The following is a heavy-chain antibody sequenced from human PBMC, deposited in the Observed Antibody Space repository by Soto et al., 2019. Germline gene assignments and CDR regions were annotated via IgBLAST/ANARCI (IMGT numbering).Heavy chain of an antibody. D-gene: IGHD1-26*01. CDR3: ARMVGATTYYYYYYGMDV. V-gene: IGHV3-30-3*01. J-gene: IGHJ6*02. Sequence: VQLVESGGGVVQPGRSLRLSCAASGFTFSSYAMHWVRQAPGKGLEWVAVISYDGSNKYYADSVKGRFTISRDNSKNTLYLQMNSLRAEDTAVYYCARMVGATTYYYYYYGMDVWGQGTTVTVSS. CDR1: GFTFSSYA. CDR2: ISYDGSNK.